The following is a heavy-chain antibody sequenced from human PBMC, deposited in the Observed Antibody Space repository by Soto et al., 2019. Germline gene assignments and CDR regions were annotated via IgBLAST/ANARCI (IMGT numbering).Heavy chain of an antibody. J-gene: IGHJ1*01. Sequence: QLQLQESGSGLVKPSQTLSLTCAVSGGSISSGGYSWSWIRQPPGKGLEWIGYIYHSGSTYYNPSVISRVTIAVDRSKNQFSLKLSSVTAADTTVYYCARGGRYCSGGSCYQKKEYFQHWGQGTLVTVSS. CDR2: IYHSGST. CDR3: ARGGRYCSGGSCYQKKEYFQH. D-gene: IGHD2-15*01. CDR1: GGSISSGGYS. V-gene: IGHV4-30-2*01.